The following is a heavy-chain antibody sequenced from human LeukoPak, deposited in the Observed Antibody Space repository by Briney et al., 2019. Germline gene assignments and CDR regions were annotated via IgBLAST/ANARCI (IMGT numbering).Heavy chain of an antibody. Sequence: SETLSLTCTVSGYSLSSGYYWGWIGQPPGKGLEWIRCIYHSGSTYYNPSLKSRVTISVDTSKNQFSLKPSSVTAADTAVYYCARDRGGYSYGYDAFDIWGQGTMVTVSS. CDR2: IYHSGST. J-gene: IGHJ3*02. CDR1: GYSLSSGYY. D-gene: IGHD5-18*01. V-gene: IGHV4-38-2*02. CDR3: ARDRGGYSYGYDAFDI.